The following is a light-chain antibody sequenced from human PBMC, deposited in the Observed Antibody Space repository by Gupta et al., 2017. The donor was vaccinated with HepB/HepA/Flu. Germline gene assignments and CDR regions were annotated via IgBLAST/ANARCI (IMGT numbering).Light chain of an antibody. CDR1: QSVLHSTNNKNF. J-gene: IGKJ2*04. CDR2: WAS. V-gene: IGKV4-1*01. CDR3: QQFDTTPCS. Sequence: DIVLTQSPDSLAVSLGERATINCKSSQSVLHSTNNKNFLAWYQQKPGQPPKLLLFWASTRESGVPNRFSGSGSGTDFTLTISSLQAEDVAVYYCQQFDTTPCSFGQGTKLEIK.